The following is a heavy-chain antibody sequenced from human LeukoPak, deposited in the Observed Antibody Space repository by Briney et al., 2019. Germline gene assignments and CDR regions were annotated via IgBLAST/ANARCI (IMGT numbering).Heavy chain of an antibody. CDR3: VKDAPRTSGWYYFDY. V-gene: IGHV3-23*01. Sequence: GGSLRLSCAASGFPFSTFDMTWGRQAPGKGLEWVSLIRARDGSTYYADSTKGRFTISRDNSKNTLFLQMNSLRAEDTAVYYCVKDAPRTSGWYYFDYWGQGTLVTVS. CDR2: IRARDGST. CDR1: GFPFSTFD. J-gene: IGHJ4*02. D-gene: IGHD6-19*01.